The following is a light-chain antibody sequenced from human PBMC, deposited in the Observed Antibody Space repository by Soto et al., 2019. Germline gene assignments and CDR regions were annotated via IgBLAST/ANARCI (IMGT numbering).Light chain of an antibody. Sequence: QSALTQPRSVSGSPGQSVTISCTGTSSDVGAYNYVSWFQQHPGKAPKLMMSDVNKRPSGVPDRFSGSESGTTASLTISGLQAEDEADYYCCSYAGTYSLLFGGGTKLTVL. CDR1: SSDVGAYNY. J-gene: IGLJ2*01. V-gene: IGLV2-11*01. CDR2: DVN. CDR3: CSYAGTYSLL.